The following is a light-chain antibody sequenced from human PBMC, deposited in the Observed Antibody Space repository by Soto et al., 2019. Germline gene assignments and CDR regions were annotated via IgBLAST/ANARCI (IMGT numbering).Light chain of an antibody. CDR2: GAS. Sequence: EIVMTQSPTILSVSPGERATLSCRASQSVSSNLAWYQQKPGQAPRLLIYGASTRATGIPARFSGSGSGTEFTLTISSLQSEDFAVYYCQQYHNWLTFGGGTKVDIK. J-gene: IGKJ4*01. CDR1: QSVSSN. CDR3: QQYHNWLT. V-gene: IGKV3-15*01.